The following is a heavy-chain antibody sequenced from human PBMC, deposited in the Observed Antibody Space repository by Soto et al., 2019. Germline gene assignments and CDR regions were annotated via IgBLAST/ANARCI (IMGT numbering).Heavy chain of an antibody. J-gene: IGHJ4*02. V-gene: IGHV3-30*18. CDR3: VKSALVVVVAATFFDY. Sequence: GGSLRLSCAASGFTFSSYGMHWVRQAPGKGLEWVAVISYDGSNKYYADSVKGRFTISRDNSKNTLYLQMNSLRAEDTAVYYCVKSALVVVVAATFFDYWGQGTLVTVSS. CDR1: GFTFSSYG. D-gene: IGHD2-15*01. CDR2: ISYDGSNK.